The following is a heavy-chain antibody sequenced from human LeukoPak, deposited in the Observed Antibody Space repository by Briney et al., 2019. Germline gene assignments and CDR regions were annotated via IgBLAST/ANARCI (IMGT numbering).Heavy chain of an antibody. Sequence: ASVKVSCKASGYTFTGYYMHWVRQAPGQGLEWMGWINPNSGGTNYAQKFQGRVTMTRDTSISTAYMELSRLRSDDTAVYYYARKEWVPYYFDYWGQGALVTVSS. D-gene: IGHD3-3*01. J-gene: IGHJ4*02. V-gene: IGHV1-2*02. CDR1: GYTFTGYY. CDR2: INPNSGGT. CDR3: ARKEWVPYYFDY.